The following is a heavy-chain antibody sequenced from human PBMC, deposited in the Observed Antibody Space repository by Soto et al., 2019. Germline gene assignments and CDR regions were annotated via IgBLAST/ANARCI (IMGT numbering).Heavy chain of an antibody. D-gene: IGHD3-10*01. CDR2: ISGSGGST. Sequence: EVQLLESGGGLVQPGGSLRLSCAASGFTFSSYAMSWVRQAPGKGLEWVSAISGSGGSTYYADSVKGRFTISRDNAKNSLYLQMNSLRAEDTAVYYCAREAMVRGVIISHYFDYWGQGTLVTVSS. CDR1: GFTFSSYA. CDR3: AREAMVRGVIISHYFDY. J-gene: IGHJ4*02. V-gene: IGHV3-23*01.